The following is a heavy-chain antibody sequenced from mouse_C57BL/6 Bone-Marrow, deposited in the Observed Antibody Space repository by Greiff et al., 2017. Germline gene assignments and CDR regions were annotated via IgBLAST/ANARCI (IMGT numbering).Heavy chain of an antibody. J-gene: IGHJ3*01. CDR3: VGGGSGYWFAY. Sequence: EVMLVESGGGLVQPKGSLKLSCAASGFSFNTYAMNWVRQAPGKGLEWVARIRSKSNNYATYYADSVKDRITISRDDSESMHYLQMNNVKTEDTARYCGVGGGSGYWFAYWGQGTLVTVSA. CDR2: IRSKSNNYAT. D-gene: IGHD1-1*01. CDR1: GFSFNTYA. V-gene: IGHV10-1*01.